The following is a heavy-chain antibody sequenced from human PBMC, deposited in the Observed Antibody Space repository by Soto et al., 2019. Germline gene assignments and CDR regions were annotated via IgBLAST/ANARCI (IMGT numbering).Heavy chain of an antibody. V-gene: IGHV4-4*07. CDR1: GGSISSYY. Sequence: KPSENLYLTCTVSGGSISSYYWSWIRQPAGKGLEWIGRIYTSGSTNYNPSLKSRVTMSVDTSKNQFSLKLSSVTAADTAVYYCASFIVSYYGGYFDYWCQGTFVSVS. J-gene: IGHJ4*02. CDR3: ASFIVSYYGGYFDY. CDR2: IYTSGST. D-gene: IGHD1-26*01.